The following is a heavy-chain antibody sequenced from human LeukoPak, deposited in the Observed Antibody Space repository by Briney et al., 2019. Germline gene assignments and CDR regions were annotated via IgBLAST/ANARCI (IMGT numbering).Heavy chain of an antibody. V-gene: IGHV4-59*12. Sequence: PSETLSLTCTVSGGSISSYYWGWIRQPPGKGLEWIGYIYYSGSTNYNPSLKSRVTISVDTSKNQFSLKLSSVIAADTAVYYCAREGSDSAYDYYYWGQGTLVTVSS. D-gene: IGHD5-12*01. CDR2: IYYSGST. CDR1: GGSISSYY. J-gene: IGHJ4*02. CDR3: AREGSDSAYDYYY.